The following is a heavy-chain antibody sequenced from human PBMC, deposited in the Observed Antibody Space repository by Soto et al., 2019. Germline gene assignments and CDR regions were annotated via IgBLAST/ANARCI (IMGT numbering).Heavy chain of an antibody. Sequence: PGGSLRLSCAASGFTFSSYAMHWVRQAPGKGLEWVAVISYDGSNKYYADSVKGRFTISRDNSKNTLYLQMNSLRAEDTAVYYCARERKEYYSSGYYSHYFDYWGQGTLVTVSS. J-gene: IGHJ4*02. CDR1: GFTFSSYA. CDR3: ARERKEYYSSGYYSHYFDY. V-gene: IGHV3-30-3*01. CDR2: ISYDGSNK. D-gene: IGHD3-22*01.